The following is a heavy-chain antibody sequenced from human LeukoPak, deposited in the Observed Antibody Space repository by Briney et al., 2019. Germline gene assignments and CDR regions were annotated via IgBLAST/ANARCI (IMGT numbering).Heavy chain of an antibody. Sequence: GGSLRLSCAASGFTFSSYSMNWVRQAPGKGLEWVSSISSSSSYIYYADSVKGRFTISRDNAKNSLYLQMNSLRAEDTAVYYCARAIWFGEFLGFDPWGQGTLVTVSS. V-gene: IGHV3-21*01. CDR1: GFTFSSYS. CDR3: ARAIWFGEFLGFDP. D-gene: IGHD3-10*01. CDR2: ISSSSSYI. J-gene: IGHJ5*02.